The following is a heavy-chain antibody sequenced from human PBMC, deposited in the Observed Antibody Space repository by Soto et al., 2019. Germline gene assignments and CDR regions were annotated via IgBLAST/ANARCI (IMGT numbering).Heavy chain of an antibody. CDR1: GDSGSSNSAA. CDR3: AGTTSHQWYYMDV. CDR2: TYYRSRWYN. J-gene: IGHJ6*03. D-gene: IGHD1-7*01. V-gene: IGHV6-1*01. Sequence: EXXSHRYRMCGDSGSSNSAAWHWISLSPSRGLEWLARTYYRSRWYNDYAVSVRSRITVNPDTSKNQFSLQLTSVPPEDTAVYYCAGTTSHQWYYMDVWGKGTTVTVSS.